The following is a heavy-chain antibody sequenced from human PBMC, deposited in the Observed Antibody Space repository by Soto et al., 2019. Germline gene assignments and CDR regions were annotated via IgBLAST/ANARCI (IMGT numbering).Heavy chain of an antibody. Sequence: ASVKVSCKASGYTFTSYAMHWVRQAPGQRLEWMGWINAGNGNTKYSQKFQGRVTITRDTSASTAYMELSSLRSEDTAVYYCARSGSSPEGYYYYYMDVWGKGTTVTVSS. CDR1: GYTFTSYA. V-gene: IGHV1-3*01. D-gene: IGHD6-6*01. CDR3: ARSGSSPEGYYYYYMDV. J-gene: IGHJ6*03. CDR2: INAGNGNT.